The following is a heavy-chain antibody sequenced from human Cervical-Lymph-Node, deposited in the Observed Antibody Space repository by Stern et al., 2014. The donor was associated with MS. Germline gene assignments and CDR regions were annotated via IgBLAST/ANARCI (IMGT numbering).Heavy chain of an antibody. CDR3: AKDTRMTTVTTDFDY. CDR1: GFTFDDYA. CDR2: ISWNSGSI. V-gene: IGHV3-9*01. D-gene: IGHD4-17*01. J-gene: IGHJ4*02. Sequence: EVQLVESGGGLVQPGRSLRLSCAASGFTFDDYAMHWVRQAPGKGLEWVSGISWNSGSIGYADSVKGRFTISRDNAKNSLYLQMNSLRAEDTALYYCAKDTRMTTVTTDFDYWGQGTLVTVSS.